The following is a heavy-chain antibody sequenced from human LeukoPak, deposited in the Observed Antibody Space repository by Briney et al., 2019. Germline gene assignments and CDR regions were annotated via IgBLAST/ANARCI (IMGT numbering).Heavy chain of an antibody. CDR1: GGSFSGYY. Sequence: PSETLSLTCAVYGGSFSGYYWSWIRQPPGKGLKWIGEINHSGSTNYNPSLKSRVTISVDTSKNQFSLKLSSVTAADTAVYYCARARFGYYYDSSGYNRNCFDYWGQGTLVTVSS. CDR2: INHSGST. J-gene: IGHJ4*02. V-gene: IGHV4-34*01. CDR3: ARARFGYYYDSSGYNRNCFDY. D-gene: IGHD3-22*01.